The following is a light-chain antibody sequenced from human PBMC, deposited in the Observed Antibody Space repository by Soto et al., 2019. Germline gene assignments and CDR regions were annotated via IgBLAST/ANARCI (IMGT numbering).Light chain of an antibody. CDR3: QSYDSSLSGYVV. CDR1: SSNIGAGYD. V-gene: IGLV1-40*01. Sequence: QSVLTQPPSVSGAPGQRVTIYCSGSSSNIGAGYDVHWYQQLPGTAPKLLIYGNSNRPSGVPDRFSGSKSGTSASLAITGLQAEHEADYYCQSYDSSLSGYVVFGGGTKVTVL. J-gene: IGLJ2*01. CDR2: GNS.